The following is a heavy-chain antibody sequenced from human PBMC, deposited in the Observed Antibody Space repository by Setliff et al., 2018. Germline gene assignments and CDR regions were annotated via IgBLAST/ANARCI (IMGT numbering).Heavy chain of an antibody. CDR2: INHSGST. J-gene: IGHJ4*02. CDR1: GFTFSSYA. CDR3: ARGRSNFWGYYFDY. D-gene: IGHD3-3*01. V-gene: IGHV4-34*01. Sequence: PGGSLRLSCAASGFTFSSYAMNWVRQPPGKGLEWIGEINHSGSTNYNPSLKSRVTISVDTSKNQFSLKLSSVTAADTAVYYCARGRSNFWGYYFDYWGQGTLVTVSS.